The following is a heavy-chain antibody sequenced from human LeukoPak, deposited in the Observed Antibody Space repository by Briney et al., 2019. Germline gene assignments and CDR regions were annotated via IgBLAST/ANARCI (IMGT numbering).Heavy chain of an antibody. CDR2: ISYDGTNK. V-gene: IGHV3-30-3*01. J-gene: IGHJ4*02. CDR1: GFTFSSYA. D-gene: IGHD6-19*01. CDR3: ARDLLSGRGWESPGY. Sequence: GGSLRLSCVASGFTFSSYAMHWVRQAPGKGLEWVAVISYDGTNKYYADSVKGRFTISRDNAKNSLYLQMNSLRAEDTAVYYCARDLLSGRGWESPGYWGQGTLVTVSS.